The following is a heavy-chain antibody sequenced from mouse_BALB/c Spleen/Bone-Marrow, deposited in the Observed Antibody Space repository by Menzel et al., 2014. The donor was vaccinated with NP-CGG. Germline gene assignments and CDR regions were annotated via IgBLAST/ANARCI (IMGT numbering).Heavy chain of an antibody. CDR3: ARPRQLGLPYYFDY. D-gene: IGHD3-1*01. Sequence: VQLKQSGPELVKPGASVKMSCKASGYTFTSYVMHWVKQKPGQGLEWIGYINPYNDGTKYNEKFKGEATLTSDKSSSPAYMELSSLTSEDSAVYYCARPRQLGLPYYFDYWGQGATLTVSS. V-gene: IGHV1-14*01. CDR2: INPYNDGT. CDR1: GYTFTSYV. J-gene: IGHJ2*01.